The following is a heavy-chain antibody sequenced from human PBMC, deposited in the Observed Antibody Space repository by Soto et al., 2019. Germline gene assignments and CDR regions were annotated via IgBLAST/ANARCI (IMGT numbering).Heavy chain of an antibody. CDR2: IYYSGST. V-gene: IGHV4-39*01. CDR1: GGSISSSSYY. Sequence: SETLSLTCTVSGGSISSSSYYWGWIRQPPGKGLEWIGSIYYSGSTYYNPSLKSRVTRSVDTSKNQFSLKLSSVTAADTAVYYCATNLAYDRYSSLYGYWGQGTLVTVSS. CDR3: ATNLAYDRYSSLYGY. J-gene: IGHJ4*02. D-gene: IGHD6-13*01.